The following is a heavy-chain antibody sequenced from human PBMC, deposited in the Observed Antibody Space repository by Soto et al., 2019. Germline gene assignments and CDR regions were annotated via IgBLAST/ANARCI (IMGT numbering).Heavy chain of an antibody. Sequence: QVQLVQSGSELKKPGASVKVSCKASGYTFTSYAMNWVRQAPGQGLEWMGWINTNTGNPTYAQGFTGRFVFSFDTSVTMAYLAICCLQAEVTAVYYCARARVSCRCVDYWGQGTLVTVSS. CDR2: INTNTGNP. CDR1: GYTFTSYA. D-gene: IGHD2-2*01. V-gene: IGHV7-4-1*01. CDR3: ARARVSCRCVDY. J-gene: IGHJ4*02.